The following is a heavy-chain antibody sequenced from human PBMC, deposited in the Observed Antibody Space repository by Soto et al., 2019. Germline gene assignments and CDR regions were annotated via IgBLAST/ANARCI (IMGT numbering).Heavy chain of an antibody. Sequence: QVQLVQSGAEVKKPGSSVKVSCKASGGTFSSYAISWVRQAPGQGLEWMGGIIPIFGTANYAQKFQGRVTITADESTSTAYMELSSLRSEDTAVYYCARDEGRALPHYYDSSAERANSYCYYGMDVWGQGTTVTVSS. CDR2: IIPIFGTA. CDR3: ARDEGRALPHYYDSSAERANSYCYYGMDV. CDR1: GGTFSSYA. D-gene: IGHD3-22*01. J-gene: IGHJ6*02. V-gene: IGHV1-69*01.